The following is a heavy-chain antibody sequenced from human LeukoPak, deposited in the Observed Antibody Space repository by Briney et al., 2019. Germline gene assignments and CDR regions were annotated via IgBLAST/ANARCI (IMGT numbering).Heavy chain of an antibody. D-gene: IGHD3-10*01. J-gene: IGHJ4*02. CDR2: ISGSSGST. CDR3: AKDDSWRRTLWFGESNDDY. Sequence: GGSLRLSCAASGFTFSNYAMSWVRQAPGKGLEWVSAISGSSGSTYYADSVKGRFTISRDNSKNTLYLQMNSLRAEDTAVYYCAKDDSWRRTLWFGESNDDYWGQGTLVTVSS. V-gene: IGHV3-23*01. CDR1: GFTFSNYA.